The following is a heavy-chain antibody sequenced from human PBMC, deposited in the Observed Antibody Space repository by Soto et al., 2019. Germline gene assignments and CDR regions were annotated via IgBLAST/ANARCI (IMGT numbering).Heavy chain of an antibody. V-gene: IGHV2-70*01. Sequence: SGPTLVNPQHTLIMTCAFSGVSLSRKGMSVSWIRHPPGKALEVLALIDWEEEKFYSPSLRTRLTVSKDTSKSQVVLTLTNVDPVDTATYYCTRSTNWNYAYYFDYWGQGTLVTVSS. J-gene: IGHJ4*02. D-gene: IGHD1-7*01. CDR2: IDWEEEK. CDR3: TRSTNWNYAYYFDY. CDR1: GVSLSRKGMS.